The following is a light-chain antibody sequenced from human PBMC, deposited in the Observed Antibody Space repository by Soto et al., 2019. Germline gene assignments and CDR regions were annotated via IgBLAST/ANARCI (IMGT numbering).Light chain of an antibody. J-gene: IGKJ4*01. CDR1: QSVRSH. V-gene: IGKV3-15*01. CDR2: DAS. CDR3: QQYNTWPFT. Sequence: EIVLTQSSATLSVSPGERVTLSCRASQSVRSHLAWYRQRLGQVPRLLIYDASSRATGIPARFSGTGSGTEFALTISSLQSEDFAVYYCQQYNTWPFTFGGGTRVEFK.